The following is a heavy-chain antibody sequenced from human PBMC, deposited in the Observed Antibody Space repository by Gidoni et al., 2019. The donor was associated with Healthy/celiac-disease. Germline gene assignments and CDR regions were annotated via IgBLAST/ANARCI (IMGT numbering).Heavy chain of an antibody. J-gene: IGHJ6*02. Sequence: QVQLPESGPGLFKPSETLPLTCTVSGCSISSYYWSWIRQPPGKGLEWIGYIYYSGSTNYNPSLKSRVTISVDTSKNQFSLKLSSVTAADTAVYYCARKSGYDYYYYGMDVWGQGTTVTVSS. CDR1: GCSISSYY. V-gene: IGHV4-59*01. CDR2: IYYSGST. D-gene: IGHD5-12*01. CDR3: ARKSGYDYYYYGMDV.